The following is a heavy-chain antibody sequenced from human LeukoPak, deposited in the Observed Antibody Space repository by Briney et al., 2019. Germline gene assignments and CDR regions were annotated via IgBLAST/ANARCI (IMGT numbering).Heavy chain of an antibody. CDR2: IYTSGST. CDR1: GGSISSYY. Sequence: SETLSLTCTVSGGSISSYYWSWIRQPAGKGLEWIGRIYTSGSTNYNPSLKSRVTMSVDTSKNQFSLKLSSVTAADTAVYYCARGFYYDYVWGSSSCYYFDYWGQGTLVTVSS. CDR3: ARGFYYDYVWGSSSCYYFDY. J-gene: IGHJ4*02. V-gene: IGHV4-4*07. D-gene: IGHD3-16*01.